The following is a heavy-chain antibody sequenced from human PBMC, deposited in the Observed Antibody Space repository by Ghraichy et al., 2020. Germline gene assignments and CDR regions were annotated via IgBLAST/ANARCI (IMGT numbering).Heavy chain of an antibody. J-gene: IGHJ2*01. Sequence: LSLTCAASGFTVSSNYMSWVRQAPGKGLEWVSVIYSGGSTYYADSVKGRFTISRDNSKNTLYLQMNSLRAEDTAVYYCRFGEITDFNLWGRGTLVTVSS. CDR1: GFTVSSNY. D-gene: IGHD3-10*01. V-gene: IGHV3-53*01. CDR3: RFGEITDFNL. CDR2: IYSGGST.